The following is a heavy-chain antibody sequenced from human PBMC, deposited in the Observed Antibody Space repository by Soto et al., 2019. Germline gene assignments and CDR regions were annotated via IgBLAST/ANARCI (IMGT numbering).Heavy chain of an antibody. CDR2: ISGSGGST. CDR3: AKTPAPFSLVVPADIPPGDY. V-gene: IGHV3-23*01. Sequence: EVQLLESGGGLVQPGGSLRLSCAASGFTFSSYAMSWVRQAPGKGLEWVSAISGSGGSTYYADSVKGRFTISRDHFKNTLYLQMNSLRGEDTAVYYGAKTPAPFSLVVPADIPPGDYWGRGTLVTGSS. CDR1: GFTFSSYA. J-gene: IGHJ4*02. D-gene: IGHD2-2*01.